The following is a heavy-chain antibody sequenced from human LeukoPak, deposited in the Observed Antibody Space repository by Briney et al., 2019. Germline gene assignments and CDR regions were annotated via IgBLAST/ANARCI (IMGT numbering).Heavy chain of an antibody. J-gene: IGHJ4*02. V-gene: IGHV1-69*05. D-gene: IGHD3-16*01. CDR2: IIPIFGSA. Sequence: SVKVSCKASGGTFSNYAISWVRQAPGQGLEWMGGIIPIFGSANYAQKFQGRVTITTDESTSTAYMELSRLRSDDTAVYYCARDQGFGTLDYWGQGTLVTVSS. CDR1: GGTFSNYA. CDR3: ARDQGFGTLDY.